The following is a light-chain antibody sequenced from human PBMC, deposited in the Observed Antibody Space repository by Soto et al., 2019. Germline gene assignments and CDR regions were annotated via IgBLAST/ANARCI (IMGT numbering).Light chain of an antibody. V-gene: IGKV3-20*01. Sequence: EIVLTQSPGTLSLSPGERATLSCRASQSVSSSYLAWYQQKPGQAPRLLIYGASSRATGIPDRFSGSASGTDFTLTISRLEPEDFAVYYCQQYGSSAWTFGQGTKVAIK. CDR3: QQYGSSAWT. CDR1: QSVSSSY. J-gene: IGKJ1*01. CDR2: GAS.